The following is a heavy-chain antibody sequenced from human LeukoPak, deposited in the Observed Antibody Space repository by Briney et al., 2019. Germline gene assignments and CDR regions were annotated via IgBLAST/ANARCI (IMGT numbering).Heavy chain of an antibody. CDR1: GGSFSGYY. CDR2: INHSGST. Sequence: KPSETLSLTCAVYGGSFSGYYWSWIRQPPGKGLEWIGEINHSGSTNYNPSLKSRVTISVDTSKNQFSLKLSSVTAADTAVYYCARGLGYSSGWWFDYWGQGTLVTVSS. D-gene: IGHD6-19*01. J-gene: IGHJ4*02. CDR3: ARGLGYSSGWWFDY. V-gene: IGHV4-34*01.